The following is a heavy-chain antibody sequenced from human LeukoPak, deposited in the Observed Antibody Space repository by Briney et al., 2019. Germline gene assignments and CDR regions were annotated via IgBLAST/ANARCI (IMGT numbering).Heavy chain of an antibody. D-gene: IGHD6-19*01. CDR1: GFIFSDFG. CDR3: ASPSMAVAGTV. J-gene: IGHJ1*01. V-gene: IGHV3-30*02. CDR2: IRYDESNT. Sequence: PGGSLRLSCAASGFIFSDFGIHWVRQTPDKGLEWVAFIRYDESNTYYGDSVKGRFTISRDNSKNTLYLQMNSLRAEDTAVYYCASPSMAVAGTVWGQGTLVTVSS.